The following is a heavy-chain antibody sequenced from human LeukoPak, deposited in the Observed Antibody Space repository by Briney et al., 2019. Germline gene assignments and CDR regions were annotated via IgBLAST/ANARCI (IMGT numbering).Heavy chain of an antibody. CDR1: GGSISSGSYY. V-gene: IGHV4-61*10. J-gene: IGHJ5*02. CDR2: INHSGST. CDR3: ARGSNDFWFDP. Sequence: SETLSLTCTVSGGSISSGSYYWSWLRQPAGTGLEWIGEINHSGSTNYNPSLKSRVTISVDTSKNQFSLKLSSVTAADTAVYYCARGSNDFWFDPWGQGTLVTVSS. D-gene: IGHD3/OR15-3a*01.